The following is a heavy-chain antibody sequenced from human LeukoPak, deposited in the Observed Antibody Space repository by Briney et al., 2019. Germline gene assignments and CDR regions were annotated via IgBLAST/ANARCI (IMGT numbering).Heavy chain of an antibody. Sequence: PGGSLRLSCAASGFIFSSYEMNWVRQTPGKGLEWVSYISSSGSAIYYADSVKGRFTISRDNANNSLFLQMNSLRAEDMGVYYCAGGGRFGTSYFHYWGQGTLVTVSS. V-gene: IGHV3-48*03. CDR3: AGGGRFGTSYFHY. D-gene: IGHD3-10*01. CDR2: ISSSGSAI. J-gene: IGHJ4*02. CDR1: GFIFSSYE.